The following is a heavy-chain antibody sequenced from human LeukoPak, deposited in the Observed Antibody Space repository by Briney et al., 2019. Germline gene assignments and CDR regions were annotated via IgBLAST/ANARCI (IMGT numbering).Heavy chain of an antibody. CDR1: GGSISSGGYS. D-gene: IGHD3-10*01. J-gene: IGHJ4*02. V-gene: IGHV4-31*03. CDR2: IYYSGTT. CDR3: ARVLGYGSGSYYPDY. Sequence: SQTLSLTRSVSGGSISSGGYSWSWIRQLPGKGLEWIGYIYYSGTTHYNPSLKSRVTISVDASKNQFSLRLSSVTAADTAVYYCARVLGYGSGSYYPDYWGQGTLVTVSS.